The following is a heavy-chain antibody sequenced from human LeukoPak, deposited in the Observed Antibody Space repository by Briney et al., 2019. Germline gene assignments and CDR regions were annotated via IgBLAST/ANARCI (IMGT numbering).Heavy chain of an antibody. CDR2: ISWDGGST. CDR3: AKGSHYYYYYMDV. Sequence: PGGSLRLSCAASGFTFTKYAMSWVRQAAGKGLEWVSLISWDGGSTYYADSVKGRFTISRDNSKNSLYLQMNSLRTEDTALYYCAKGSHYYYYYMDVWGKGTTVTISS. V-gene: IGHV3-43*02. CDR1: GFTFTKYA. J-gene: IGHJ6*03.